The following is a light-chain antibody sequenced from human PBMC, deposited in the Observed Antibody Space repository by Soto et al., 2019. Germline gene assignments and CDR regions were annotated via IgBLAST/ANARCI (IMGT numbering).Light chain of an antibody. J-gene: IGKJ1*01. CDR1: QNIDNK. CDR3: QQFHYWWT. Sequence: QSPATLSVSQGERATLSCRASQNIDNKLVWYQQKPGQVPRLLIYDASTRATGIPARFSGSGSGTEFTLTISSLQSEDFAFYYCQQFHYWWTFGQGTKVDIK. V-gene: IGKV3-15*01. CDR2: DAS.